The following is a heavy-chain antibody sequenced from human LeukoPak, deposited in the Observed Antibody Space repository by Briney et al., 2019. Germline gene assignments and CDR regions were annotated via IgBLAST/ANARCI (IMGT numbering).Heavy chain of an antibody. CDR1: GGSISSGGYS. V-gene: IGHV4-30-2*01. CDR3: ARGGSSWYDFDY. J-gene: IGHJ4*02. CDR2: IYHSGST. Sequence: SQTLSLTCAVSGGSISSGGYSWSWIRQPPGKGLEWIGYIYHSGSTYYNPSLKSRVTISVDRSKNQFSLKLSSVTAADTAVYYCARGGSSWYDFDYWGQGTLVNVSS. D-gene: IGHD6-13*01.